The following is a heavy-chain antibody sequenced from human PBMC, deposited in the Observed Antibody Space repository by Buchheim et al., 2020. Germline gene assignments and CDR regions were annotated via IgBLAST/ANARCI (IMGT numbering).Heavy chain of an antibody. D-gene: IGHD6-19*01. V-gene: IGHV4-34*01. CDR3: ARTSSGWYLFSSFDY. CDR2: INHSGST. J-gene: IGHJ4*02. Sequence: QVQLQQWGAGLLKPSETLSLTCAVYGGSFSGYYWSWIRQPPGKGLEWIGEINHSGSTNYNPALKSRVTISVDTSKNQFSLKLSSVTAADTAVYYCARTSSGWYLFSSFDYWGRGT. CDR1: GGSFSGYY.